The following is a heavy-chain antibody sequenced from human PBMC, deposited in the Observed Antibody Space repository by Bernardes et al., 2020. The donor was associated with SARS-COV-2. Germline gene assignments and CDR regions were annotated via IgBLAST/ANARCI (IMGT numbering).Heavy chain of an antibody. CDR3: ARGLAAANDLDF. CDR1: GFALSGSR. CDR2: IDPTSSYI. J-gene: IGHJ4*02. Sequence: GGSLRLSCAASGFALSGSRMDWVRQAPGKGLEWVSSIDPTSSYIYYADSVKGRSTISRDYAKNSMDLQMNILRAEDTAVYYCARGLAAANDLDFWGQGTLVTVSS. V-gene: IGHV3-21*01. D-gene: IGHD6-13*01.